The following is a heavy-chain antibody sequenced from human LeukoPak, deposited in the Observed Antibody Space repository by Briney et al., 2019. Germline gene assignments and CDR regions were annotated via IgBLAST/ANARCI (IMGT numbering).Heavy chain of an antibody. CDR1: GYTFTSYG. D-gene: IGHD4-17*01. CDR2: ISAYNGNT. Sequence: ASVKVSCKASGYTFTSYGISWVRQAPGQGLEWMGWISAYNGNTNYAQKLQGRVTMTTDTSTSTAYMELRSLRSDDTAVYYCARGSHDYGDLNWFGPWGQGTLVTVSS. J-gene: IGHJ5*02. CDR3: ARGSHDYGDLNWFGP. V-gene: IGHV1-18*01.